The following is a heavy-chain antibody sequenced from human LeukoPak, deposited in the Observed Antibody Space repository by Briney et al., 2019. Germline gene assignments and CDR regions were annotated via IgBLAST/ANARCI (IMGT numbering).Heavy chain of an antibody. CDR2: INHSEST. V-gene: IGHV4-34*01. J-gene: IGHJ4*02. Sequence: SDTLSLTCAVYGGSFSGYYWSWLRQPPGKGLEWIGEINHSESTNYNPSLKSRVTISVDTSKNQFSLKLSSVTAADTAVYYCARGDLVVVVAATSFDYWGQGTLVTVSS. CDR3: ARGDLVVVVAATSFDY. D-gene: IGHD2-15*01. CDR1: GGSFSGYY.